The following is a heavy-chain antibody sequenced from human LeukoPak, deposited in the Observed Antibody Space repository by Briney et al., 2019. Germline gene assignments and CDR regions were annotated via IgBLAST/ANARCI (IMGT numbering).Heavy chain of an antibody. D-gene: IGHD3-22*01. CDR2: ISYDGSNK. CDR1: GFTFSSSW. Sequence: PGGSLRLSCAASGFTFSSSWMFWVRQAPGKGLEWVAVISYDGSNKYYADSVKGRFTISRDNSKNTLFLQMNSLRAEDTAVYYCVKETYYYDSSGYRTWGYWGQGTLVTVSS. CDR3: VKETYYYDSSGYRTWGY. J-gene: IGHJ4*02. V-gene: IGHV3-30*18.